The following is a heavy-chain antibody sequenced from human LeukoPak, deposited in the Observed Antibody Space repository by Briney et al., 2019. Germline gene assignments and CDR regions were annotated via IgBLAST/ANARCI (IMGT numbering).Heavy chain of an antibody. CDR2: ISSSSSYI. V-gene: IGHV3-21*01. CDR1: GFTFSSYS. D-gene: IGHD3-22*01. Sequence: GGSLRLSCAASGFTFSSYSMNWVRQAPGKGLEWVSSISSSSSYIYYADSVKGRFTISRDNAKNSLYLQMNSLRAEDTAVYYCARTYYDSSGYYHSLDYWGQGTLVTVSS. J-gene: IGHJ4*02. CDR3: ARTYYDSSGYYHSLDY.